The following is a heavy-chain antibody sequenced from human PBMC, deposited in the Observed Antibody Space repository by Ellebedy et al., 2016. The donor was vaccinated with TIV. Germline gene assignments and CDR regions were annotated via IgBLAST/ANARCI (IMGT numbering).Heavy chain of an antibody. CDR2: VDPNSGGT. J-gene: IGHJ4*02. Sequence: AASVKVSCKASAYTFTAYLVNWVRQAPGQGLEWMGWVDPNSGGTDYAQKFQARVTMTRDTSITTAYMELTGLRSDDTGVYYCARSLTSKKPLDSWGQGPLLTVSS. CDR1: AYTFTAYL. V-gene: IGHV1-2*02. CDR3: ARSLTSKKPLDS. D-gene: IGHD3-9*01.